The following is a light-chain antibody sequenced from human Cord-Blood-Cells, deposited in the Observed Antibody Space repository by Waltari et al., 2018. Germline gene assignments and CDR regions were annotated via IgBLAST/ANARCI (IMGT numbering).Light chain of an antibody. CDR2: CAS. CDR3: QQYGSSPPWT. J-gene: IGKJ1*01. V-gene: IGKV3-20*01. CDR1: QSVSSSY. Sequence: EIVLTQSPGTLSLSPGERATLSCRASQSVSSSYLAWYQQKPGQAPRLLIYCASSRATGIPDRFSGSGSGTDFTLTISRLEPEDFALYYCQQYGSSPPWTFGQGTKVEIK.